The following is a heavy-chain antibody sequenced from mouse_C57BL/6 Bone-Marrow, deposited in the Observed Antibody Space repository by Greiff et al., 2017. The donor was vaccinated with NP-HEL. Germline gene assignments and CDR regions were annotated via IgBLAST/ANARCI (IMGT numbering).Heavy chain of an antibody. D-gene: IGHD1-1*01. Sequence: ESGPGILQPSQTLSLTCSFSGFSLSTFGMGVGWIRQPSGKGLEWLAHIWWDDDKYYNPALKSRLTISKDTSKNQVFLKIANVDTADTATYYCARIRPYYYGSSYAMDYWGQGTSVTVSS. V-gene: IGHV8-8*01. CDR3: ARIRPYYYGSSYAMDY. CDR2: IWWDDDK. CDR1: GFSLSTFGMG. J-gene: IGHJ4*01.